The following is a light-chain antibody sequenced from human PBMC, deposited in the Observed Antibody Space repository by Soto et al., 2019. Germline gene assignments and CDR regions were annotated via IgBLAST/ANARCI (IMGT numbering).Light chain of an antibody. CDR2: KAS. Sequence: DIQMTQSPSTLSASVLDRVTITWRASQSISSRLAWYQQKPGKAPNLLIYKASTLESGVPSRFSGSGSGTEFTLTISSLQPEDFATYYCQQYNSYSRTFGQGTKVDIK. V-gene: IGKV1-5*03. J-gene: IGKJ1*01. CDR3: QQYNSYSRT. CDR1: QSISSR.